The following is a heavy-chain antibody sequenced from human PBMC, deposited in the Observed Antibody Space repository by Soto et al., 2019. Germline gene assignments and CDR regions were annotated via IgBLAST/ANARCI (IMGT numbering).Heavy chain of an antibody. J-gene: IGHJ5*02. CDR1: GYTFTSYG. Sequence: ASVKVSCKASGYTFTSYGISWVRQAPGQGLEWMGWISAYNGNTNYAQKLQGRVTMTTDTSTSTAYMELRSLRSDDTAVYYCARDSSSSWSKRHLVWFDPWGQGTLVTVSS. D-gene: IGHD6-13*01. CDR2: ISAYNGNT. V-gene: IGHV1-18*01. CDR3: ARDSSSSWSKRHLVWFDP.